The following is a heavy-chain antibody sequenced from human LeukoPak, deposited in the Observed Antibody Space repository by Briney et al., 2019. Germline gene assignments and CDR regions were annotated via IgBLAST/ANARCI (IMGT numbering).Heavy chain of an antibody. J-gene: IGHJ4*02. CDR1: GFTFSSYD. CDR2: IYNSGST. V-gene: IGHV4-59*08. Sequence: SKTLSLTCTVSGFTFSSYDWRWIRQPPGKGLEWVADIYNSGSTKHNPSLKSRVTISVDTSKNQLSLTMSSVTAADTAVYYCARHRTDGTDFFDYWGQGSLVTVSS. CDR3: ARHRTDGTDFFDY. D-gene: IGHD3/OR15-3a*01.